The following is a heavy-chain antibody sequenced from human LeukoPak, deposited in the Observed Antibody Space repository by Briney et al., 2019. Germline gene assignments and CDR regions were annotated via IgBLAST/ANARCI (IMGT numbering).Heavy chain of an antibody. D-gene: IGHD2-15*01. CDR2: IKTDGNDT. V-gene: IGHV3-74*01. J-gene: IGHJ4*02. CDR1: GFTFSSHW. Sequence: GGSLRLSCAASGFTFSSHWMHWVRQAPGKGLVWVSVIKTDGNDTAYADSVKGRFTISRDNAKNTLYLQMNSLRAEDTAVYYCARDKDPTVFDYWGQGTLVTVSS. CDR3: ARDKDPTVFDY.